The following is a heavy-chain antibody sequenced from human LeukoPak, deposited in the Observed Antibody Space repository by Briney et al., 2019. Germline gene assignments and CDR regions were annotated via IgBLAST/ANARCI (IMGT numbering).Heavy chain of an antibody. V-gene: IGHV4-59*01. CDR3: ARERESGDGYNGWNYYFDY. Sequence: SETLSLTCTVSGGSISSYYWSWIRQPPGKGLGWIGYIYYSGGTNYNPPPTSRVTISVDTSKNQFSLTLSSVTAADAAVYYCARERESGDGYNGWNYYFDYWGQGTLVTVSS. D-gene: IGHD5-24*01. J-gene: IGHJ4*02. CDR2: IYYSGGT. CDR1: GGSISSYY.